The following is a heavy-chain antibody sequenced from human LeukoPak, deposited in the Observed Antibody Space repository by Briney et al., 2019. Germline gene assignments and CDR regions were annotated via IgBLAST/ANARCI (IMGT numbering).Heavy chain of an antibody. V-gene: IGHV4-39*07. Sequence: SETLSLTCTVSGGSISSSSYYWGWIRQPPGKGLEWIGSIYYSGSTYYNPSLKSRVTISVDTSKNQFSLKLSSVTAADTAVYYCAREPYYYGSGSDHDAFDIWGQGTMVTVSS. CDR3: AREPYYYGSGSDHDAFDI. J-gene: IGHJ3*02. CDR1: GGSISSSSYY. CDR2: IYYSGST. D-gene: IGHD3-10*01.